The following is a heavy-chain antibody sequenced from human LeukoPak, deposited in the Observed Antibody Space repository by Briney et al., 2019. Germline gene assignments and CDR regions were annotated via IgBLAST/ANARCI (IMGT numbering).Heavy chain of an antibody. CDR3: AKDRRGYSYGPLDDY. J-gene: IGHJ4*02. V-gene: IGHV3-30*02. Sequence: GGSLRLSCAASGFTFSSYGMHWVRQAPGKGLEWVAFIRYDGCNKYSADSVKGRFTISRDNSKNTLYLQMNSLRAEDTAVYYCAKDRRGYSYGPLDDYWGQGTLVTVSS. CDR2: IRYDGCNK. D-gene: IGHD5-18*01. CDR1: GFTFSSYG.